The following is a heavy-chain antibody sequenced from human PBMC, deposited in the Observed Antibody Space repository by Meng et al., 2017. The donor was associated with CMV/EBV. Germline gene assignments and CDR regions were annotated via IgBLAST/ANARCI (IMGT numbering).Heavy chain of an antibody. Sequence: GESLKISCAASGFTFSSYSMNWVRQAPGKGLEWVSYISSSSSTIYYADSVKGRFTISRDNAKNSLYLQMNSLRAEDTAVYYCASNYDLNYYYYYGMDAWGQGTTVTVSS. V-gene: IGHV3-48*04. J-gene: IGHJ6*02. CDR2: ISSSSSTI. CDR1: GFTFSSYS. D-gene: IGHD3-3*01. CDR3: ASNYDLNYYYYYGMDA.